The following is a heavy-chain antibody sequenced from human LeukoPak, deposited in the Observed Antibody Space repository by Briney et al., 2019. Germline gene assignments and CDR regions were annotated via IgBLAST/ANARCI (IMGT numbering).Heavy chain of an antibody. CDR3: AKEEGYSYGQYYYYGMDV. V-gene: IGHV3-23*01. CDR1: GFTFSSYA. Sequence: GGSLRLSCAASGFTFSSYAMSWIRQAPGKGLEWVSAISGSGGSTYYADSVKGRFTISRDNSKNTLYLQMNSLRAEDTAVYYCAKEEGYSYGQYYYYGMDVWGQGTTVTVSS. J-gene: IGHJ6*02. D-gene: IGHD5-18*01. CDR2: ISGSGGST.